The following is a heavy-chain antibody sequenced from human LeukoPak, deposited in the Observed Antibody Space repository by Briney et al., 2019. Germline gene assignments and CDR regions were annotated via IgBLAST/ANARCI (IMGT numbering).Heavy chain of an antibody. J-gene: IGHJ3*02. V-gene: IGHV3-21*01. CDR3: ARDGPDAFDI. Sequence: GGSLRLSCAASGFTFSIYSMNWARQAPGKGLEWVSSISSSSSYIYYADSVKGRFTISRDNAKNSLYLQMNSLRAEDTAVYYCARDGPDAFDIWGQGTMVTVSS. CDR2: ISSSSSYI. CDR1: GFTFSIYS.